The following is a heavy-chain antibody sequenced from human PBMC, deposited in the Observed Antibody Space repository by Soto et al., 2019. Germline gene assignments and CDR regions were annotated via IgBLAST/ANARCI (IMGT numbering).Heavy chain of an antibody. D-gene: IGHD2-2*01. CDR3: AKDRGYCDSSSCYLGHSFDI. Sequence: QVQLVESGGGVVPPGGSLRVSCVVSGFTFSSYNMHWVRQAPGEGLEWVAVISFDGANTFYADSVKGRFTISRDISRDTLYLHMDSLRADDTAVYFCAKDRGYCDSSSCYLGHSFDIWGQGTTVTVSP. V-gene: IGHV3-30-3*01. J-gene: IGHJ3*02. CDR1: GFTFSSYN. CDR2: ISFDGANT.